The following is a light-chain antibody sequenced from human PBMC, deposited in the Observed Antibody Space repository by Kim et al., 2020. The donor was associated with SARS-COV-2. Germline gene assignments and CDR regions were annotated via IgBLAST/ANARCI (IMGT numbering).Light chain of an antibody. J-gene: IGLJ3*02. V-gene: IGLV3-19*01. CDR3: NSRDSSGNHLGV. Sequence: LRQTDMITCQGISLRSYYASWYQQKPGEAPVLVIYGKNNRPSGIPDRFSGSSSGNTASLTITGAQAEDEADYYCNSRDSSGNHLGVFGGGTQLTVL. CDR2: GKN. CDR1: SLRSYY.